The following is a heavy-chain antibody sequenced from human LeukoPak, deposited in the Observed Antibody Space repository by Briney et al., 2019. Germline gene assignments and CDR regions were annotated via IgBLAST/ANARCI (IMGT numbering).Heavy chain of an antibody. CDR1: GFTFSSYW. J-gene: IGHJ3*02. CDR3: AREQTGTDI. CDR2: ITTSSTYT. D-gene: IGHD1-1*01. Sequence: GGSLRLSCAASGFTFSSYWMHWVRQAPGKGLVWVSSITTSSTYTFYADSVKGRFTISRDNAKNSLYLQMNSLRAEDTAVYYCAREQTGTDIWGQGTMVTVSS. V-gene: IGHV3-21*01.